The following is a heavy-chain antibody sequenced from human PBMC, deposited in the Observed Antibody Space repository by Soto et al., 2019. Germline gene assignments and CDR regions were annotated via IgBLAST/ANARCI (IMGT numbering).Heavy chain of an antibody. CDR3: ARAEGNSGGGAEYFQH. CDR2: LYISGST. V-gene: IGHV3-53*01. D-gene: IGHD2-15*01. Sequence: EVQLVESGGDLIQPGGSLRLSCAASEFTVSSNYMGWVRQAPGKGLEWVSVLYISGSTYYADSVKGRFTISRDSSKNTLYRQMNSLRAEDTALYYCARAEGNSGGGAEYFQHWGQGTLVTVSS. CDR1: EFTVSSNY. J-gene: IGHJ1*01.